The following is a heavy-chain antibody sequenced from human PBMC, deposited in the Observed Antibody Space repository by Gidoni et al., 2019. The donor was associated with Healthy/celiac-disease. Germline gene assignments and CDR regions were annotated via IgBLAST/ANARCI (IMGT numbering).Heavy chain of an antibody. D-gene: IGHD2-15*01. V-gene: IGHV4-34*01. CDR1: GGSFSGYY. J-gene: IGHJ6*02. CDR3: ARVERVAATEKSYYYYGMDV. CDR2: INHSGST. Sequence: QVQLQQWGAGLLKPSETLSLTCAVYGGSFSGYYWSWIRQPPGKGLEWIGEINHSGSTNYNPSLKSRVTISVDTSKNQFSLKLSSVTAADTAVYYCARVERVAATEKSYYYYGMDVWGQGTTVTVSS.